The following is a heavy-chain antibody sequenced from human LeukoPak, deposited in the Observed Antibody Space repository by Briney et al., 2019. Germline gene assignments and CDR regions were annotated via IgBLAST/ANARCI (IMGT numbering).Heavy chain of an antibody. V-gene: IGHV1-8*01. J-gene: IGHJ6*02. CDR2: MNPNSGNT. D-gene: IGHD2-15*01. CDR3: ARVPSYCSGGSCYSQVYYYYGMDV. Sequence: ASVKVSCKASGYTFTSYDINWVRQATGQGLEWMGWMNPNSGNTGYAQKFQGRVTMTRNTSISTAYMELSSLRSEDTAVYYCARVPSYCSGGSCYSQVYYYYGMDVWGQGTTVPVSS. CDR1: GYTFTSYD.